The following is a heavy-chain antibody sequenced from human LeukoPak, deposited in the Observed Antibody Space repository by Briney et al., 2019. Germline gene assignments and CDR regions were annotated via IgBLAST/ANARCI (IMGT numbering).Heavy chain of an antibody. D-gene: IGHD3-3*01. CDR1: GGSFSGYY. CDR3: ARRAAYYDFWSGRYYYYYYMDV. V-gene: IGHV4-34*01. CDR2: INHSGST. Sequence: PSETLSLTCAVYGGSFSGYYWSWIRQPPGKGLEWIGEINHSGSTNYNPSFKSRVTISVDTSKNQFSLKLSSVTAADTAVYYCARRAAYYDFWSGRYYYYYYMDVWGKGTTVTVSS. J-gene: IGHJ6*03.